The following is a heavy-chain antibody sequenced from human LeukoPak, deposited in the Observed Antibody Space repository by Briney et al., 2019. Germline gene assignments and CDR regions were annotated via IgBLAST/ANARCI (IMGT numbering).Heavy chain of an antibody. CDR2: IIPIFGTA. CDR3: AGEYMVRGASSWFDP. D-gene: IGHD3-10*01. J-gene: IGHJ5*02. V-gene: IGHV1-69*13. Sequence: SVKVSCKASGGTFSSYAISWVRQAPGQGLEWMGGIIPIFGTANYAQKFQGRVTITADESTSTAYMELSSLRSEDTAVYYCAGEYMVRGASSWFDPWGQGTLVTVSS. CDR1: GGTFSSYA.